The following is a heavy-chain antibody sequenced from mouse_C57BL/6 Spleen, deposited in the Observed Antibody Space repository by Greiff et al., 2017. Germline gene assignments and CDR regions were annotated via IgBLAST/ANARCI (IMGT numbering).Heavy chain of an antibody. CDR1: GFTFSDYG. J-gene: IGHJ3*01. V-gene: IGHV5-17*01. CDR2: ISSGSSTI. CDR3: AQDGLPGFAY. D-gene: IGHD2-2*01. Sequence: DVKLVESGGGLVKPGGSLKLSCAASGFTFSDYGMHWVRQAPEKGLEWVAYISSGSSTIYYADTVKGRFTISRDNAKNTLFLQMTSLRSEATAMYYCAQDGLPGFAYWGQGTLVTVSA.